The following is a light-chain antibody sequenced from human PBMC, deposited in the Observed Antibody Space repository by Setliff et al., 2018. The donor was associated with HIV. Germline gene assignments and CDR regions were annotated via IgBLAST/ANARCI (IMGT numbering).Light chain of an antibody. CDR1: SCAVSNSHK. Sequence: QTVVTQEPSLSVSPGGTVTLTCGLSSCAVSNSHKPSWYQQTPGQPPRTLIYDTNSRSSGVPDRFSGSIFGNTAALTITGAQADDESDYYCVLFMSTAYGFGTGTRSPS. J-gene: IGLJ1*01. CDR2: DTN. V-gene: IGLV8-61*01. CDR3: VLFMSTAYG.